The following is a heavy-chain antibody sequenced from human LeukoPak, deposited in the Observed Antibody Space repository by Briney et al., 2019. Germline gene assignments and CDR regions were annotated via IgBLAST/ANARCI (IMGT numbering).Heavy chain of an antibody. CDR2: ISAYNGNT. Sequence: GASVKVSCKVSGYTLTELSMHWVRQAPGQGLEWMGWISAYNGNTNYAQKLQGRVTMTTDTSTSTAYMELRSLRSDDTAVYYCARNFDYGGINWFDPWGQGTLVTVSS. D-gene: IGHD4-23*01. V-gene: IGHV1-18*01. J-gene: IGHJ5*02. CDR3: ARNFDYGGINWFDP. CDR1: GYTLTELS.